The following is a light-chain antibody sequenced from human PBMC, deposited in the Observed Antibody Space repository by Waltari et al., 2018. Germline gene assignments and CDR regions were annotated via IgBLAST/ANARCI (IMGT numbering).Light chain of an antibody. CDR3: CSYAGSYTWV. CDR2: DDN. Sequence: QSALTQPASVSGSPGQSITISCTGTSSDVGNYNLVPWYQPYPGKAPKVMIYDDNRRPSGVSDRFSGSKSGNTASLTISGVQAEDEADYYCCSYAGSYTWVFGGGTKLTVL. CDR1: SSDVGNYNL. V-gene: IGLV2-23*01. J-gene: IGLJ3*02.